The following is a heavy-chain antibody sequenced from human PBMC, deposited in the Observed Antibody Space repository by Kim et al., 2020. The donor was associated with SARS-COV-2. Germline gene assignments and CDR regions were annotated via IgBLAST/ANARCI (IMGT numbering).Heavy chain of an antibody. Sequence: SETLSLTCAVYGGSFSGYYWSWIRQPPGKGLEWIGEINHSGSTNYNPSLKSRVTISVDTSKNQFSLKLSSVTAADTAVYYCARGSSGSYLRAFDIWGQGTMVTVSS. D-gene: IGHD1-26*01. CDR2: INHSGST. CDR1: GGSFSGYY. CDR3: ARGSSGSYLRAFDI. V-gene: IGHV4-34*01. J-gene: IGHJ3*02.